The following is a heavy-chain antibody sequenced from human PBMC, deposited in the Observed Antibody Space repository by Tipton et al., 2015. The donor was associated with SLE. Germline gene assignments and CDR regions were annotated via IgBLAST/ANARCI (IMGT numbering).Heavy chain of an antibody. CDR3: ARAKAVAMESYYYYYMDV. Sequence: SLRLSCAASGFTVSSNYMSWVRQAPGKGLEWVSVIYSGGSTYYADSVKGRFTISRHNSKNTLYLQMNSLGAEDTAVYYCARAKAVAMESYYYYYMDVWGKGTTVTVSS. CDR1: GFTVSSNY. CDR2: IYSGGST. D-gene: IGHD6-19*01. V-gene: IGHV3-53*04. J-gene: IGHJ6*03.